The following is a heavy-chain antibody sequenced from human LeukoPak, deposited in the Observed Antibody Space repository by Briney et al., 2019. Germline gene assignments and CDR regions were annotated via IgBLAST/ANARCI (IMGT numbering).Heavy chain of an antibody. CDR2: IRHDGGTT. CDR3: AINWNLDY. CDR1: GFTFSSYA. Sequence: PGGSLRLSCAASGFTFSSYAMSWVRQAPGKGLEWVSAIRHDGGTTFYADFVKGRFTFSRDNSKNTLYLQMNSLRAEDTAVYYCAINWNLDYWGQGTLVTVSS. J-gene: IGHJ4*02. V-gene: IGHV3-23*01. D-gene: IGHD1-1*01.